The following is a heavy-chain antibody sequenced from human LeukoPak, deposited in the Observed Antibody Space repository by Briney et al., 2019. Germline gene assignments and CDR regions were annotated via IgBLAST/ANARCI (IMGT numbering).Heavy chain of an antibody. CDR2: IYYSGST. Sequence: SETLSLTCTVSGVSISSSSYYWGWIRQPPGKGLEWIGSIYYSGSTYYNPSLKSRVTISVDTSKNQFSLKLSSVTAADTAVYYCARGYSYGSSVMDVWGKGTTVTVSS. CDR3: ARGYSYGSSVMDV. V-gene: IGHV4-39*07. J-gene: IGHJ6*03. D-gene: IGHD5-18*01. CDR1: GVSISSSSYY.